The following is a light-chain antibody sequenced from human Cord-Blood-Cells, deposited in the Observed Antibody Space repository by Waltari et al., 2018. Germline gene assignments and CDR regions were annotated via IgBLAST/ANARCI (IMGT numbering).Light chain of an antibody. CDR1: SSDVGGYNY. Sequence: QSALTQPASVSGSPGQSITISCTGTSSDVGGYNYVSWYQQHPGKAPKLMIYYVRNRPSGVSNRFSGSKSGNTASLTISGLQAEDEADYYCSSYTSSSTSYVFGTGTKVTVL. V-gene: IGLV2-14*01. CDR3: SSYTSSSTSYV. J-gene: IGLJ1*01. CDR2: YVR.